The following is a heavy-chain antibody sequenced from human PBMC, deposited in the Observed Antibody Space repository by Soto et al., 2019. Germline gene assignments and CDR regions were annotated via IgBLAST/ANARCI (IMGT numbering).Heavy chain of an antibody. J-gene: IGHJ3*02. D-gene: IGHD3-16*02. CDR3: SRIVGDYIWGSYRQVDAFDI. CDR2: IFSNDEK. CDR1: GFSLSNARMG. V-gene: IGHV2-26*01. Sequence: QVTLKESGPVLVKPTETLTLTCTVSGFSLSNARMGVSWIRQPPGKALEWLAHIFSNDEKSYSPSLKSRLTITKDTDKSQVVLNMTNMDPVDTATYYYSRIVGDYIWGSYRQVDAFDIWGQGTMVTVSS.